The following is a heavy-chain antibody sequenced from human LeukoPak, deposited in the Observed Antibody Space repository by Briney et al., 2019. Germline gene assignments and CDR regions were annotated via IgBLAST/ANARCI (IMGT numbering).Heavy chain of an antibody. D-gene: IGHD3-10*01. CDR2: ISWNSGSI. CDR1: GFTFDDYA. J-gene: IGHJ6*02. V-gene: IGHV3-9*01. CDR3: AKDITYGSGSGSYYYGMDV. Sequence: PGRSLRLSCAASGFTFDDYAMHWVRQAPGKGLEWVSGISWNSGSIGYADSVKGRFTISRDNAKNSLYLQMNSLRAEDTALYYCAKDITYGSGSGSYYYGMDVWGQGTTVTVSS.